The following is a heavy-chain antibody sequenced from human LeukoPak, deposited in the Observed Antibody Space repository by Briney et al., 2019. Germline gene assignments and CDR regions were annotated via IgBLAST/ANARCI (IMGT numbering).Heavy chain of an antibody. J-gene: IGHJ4*02. CDR2: IYYSGST. CDR3: ARHWRQQWLARPLYFDY. Sequence: ASETLSLTCAVYGGSFSGYYWSWIRQPPGKGLEWIGYIYYSGSTNYNPSLKSRVTISVDTSKNQFSLKLSSVTAADTAVYYCARHWRQQWLARPLYFDYWGQGTLVTVSS. V-gene: IGHV4-59*08. CDR1: GGSFSGYY. D-gene: IGHD6-19*01.